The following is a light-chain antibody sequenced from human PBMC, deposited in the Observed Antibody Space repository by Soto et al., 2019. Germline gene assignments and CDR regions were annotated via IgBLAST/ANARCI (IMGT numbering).Light chain of an antibody. Sequence: DIQMTQSPSSLSASVGDRVTITCRASQGISNYLAWYQQKPGKVPKLLIYAASTLQSGVPSRFSGSGSGTDFTLTISSLQPEDVATSYCQKYNSAPTFGGGTKVEIK. CDR3: QKYNSAPT. V-gene: IGKV1-27*01. CDR1: QGISNY. CDR2: AAS. J-gene: IGKJ4*01.